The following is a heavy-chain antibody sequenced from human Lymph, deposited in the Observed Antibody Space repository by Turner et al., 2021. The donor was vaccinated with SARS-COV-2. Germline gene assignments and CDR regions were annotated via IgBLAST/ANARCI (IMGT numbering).Heavy chain of an antibody. CDR1: GFTFSSYG. CDR2: ISYDGSNK. J-gene: IGHJ6*02. D-gene: IGHD3-3*01. V-gene: IGHV3-30*18. CDR3: AKVRSIFGVVIGGMEV. Sequence: QVQLVESGGGVVQPGRSLRLSGAASGFTFSSYGMHWVRQDPGKGREWVAVISYDGSNKYYADSVKGRFTISRDNTKKTLYLQMNSLRAEDTAVYYCAKVRSIFGVVIGGMEVWGQGTTVTVSS.